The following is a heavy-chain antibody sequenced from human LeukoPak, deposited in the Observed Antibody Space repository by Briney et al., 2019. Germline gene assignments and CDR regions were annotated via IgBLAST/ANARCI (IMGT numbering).Heavy chain of an antibody. D-gene: IGHD2-8*01. V-gene: IGHV3-11*01. CDR2: IGKNGNLV. CDR3: ATDTNLVDLIQGDGHEDENFDR. Sequence: GGSLRLSCAASGFTFSDYYMSWIRQAPGKGLEWVSYIGKNGNLVDYADSVKGRFTVSRDNTKNLMFLQMNNLRADDTAVYYCATDTNLVDLIQGDGHEDENFDRWGQGTMVTVSS. J-gene: IGHJ3*02. CDR1: GFTFSDYY.